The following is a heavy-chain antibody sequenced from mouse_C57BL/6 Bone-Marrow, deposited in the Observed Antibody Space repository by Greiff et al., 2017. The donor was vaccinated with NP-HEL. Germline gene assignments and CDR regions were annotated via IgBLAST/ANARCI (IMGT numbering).Heavy chain of an antibody. CDR2: ISYDGSN. Sequence: DVQLQESGPGLVKPSQSLSLTCSVTGYSITSGYYWNWIRQFPGNKLEWMGYISYDGSNNYNPSLKNRISITRDTSKNQFFLKLNSVTTEDTATYYCARDGLTAGYFDYWGQGTTLTVSS. CDR3: ARDGLTAGYFDY. CDR1: GYSITSGYY. J-gene: IGHJ2*01. V-gene: IGHV3-6*01. D-gene: IGHD2-13*01.